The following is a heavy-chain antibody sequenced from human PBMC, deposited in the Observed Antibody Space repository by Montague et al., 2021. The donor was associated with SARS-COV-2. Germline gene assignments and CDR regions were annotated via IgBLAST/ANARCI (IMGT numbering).Heavy chain of an antibody. Sequence: SETLSLTCAVYGGSLSGYYWSWIRQPPEKGLEWIGEINHSANTKXNPSLKGPVTISIDTSKNQFSLKMTSVTAADTATYYCASGIYPSGSYYNRYYYGLNIWGPGTTVIVSS. CDR1: GGSLSGYY. CDR2: INHSANT. D-gene: IGHD3-10*01. J-gene: IGHJ6*02. CDR3: ASGIYPSGSYYNRYYYGLNI. V-gene: IGHV4-34*01.